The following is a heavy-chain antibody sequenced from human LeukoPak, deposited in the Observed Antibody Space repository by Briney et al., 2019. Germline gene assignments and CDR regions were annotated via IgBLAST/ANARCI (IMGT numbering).Heavy chain of an antibody. J-gene: IGHJ4*02. D-gene: IGHD3-22*01. CDR1: GGSFSGYY. V-gene: IGHV4-34*01. CDR2: ISHSGST. Sequence: PSETLSLTCAVYGGSFSGYYWSWIRQPPGKGLEWIGEISHSGSTNYNPSLKSRVTISVDTSKNQLSLKLSSVTAADTAVYYCARGPYYYDKFDYWGQGTLVTVSS. CDR3: ARGPYYYDKFDY.